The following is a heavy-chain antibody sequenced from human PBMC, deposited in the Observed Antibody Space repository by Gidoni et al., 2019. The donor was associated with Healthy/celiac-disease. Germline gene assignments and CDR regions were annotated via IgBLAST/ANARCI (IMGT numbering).Heavy chain of an antibody. D-gene: IGHD2-8*01. V-gene: IGHV3-23*01. CDR1: GFTFSSYA. CDR3: AKSMGSVLMVYAITLDAFDI. J-gene: IGHJ3*02. Sequence: EVQLLESGGGLVQPGGSLRLSCAASGFTFSSYAMTWVRQAAGKGLEWVSAISGSGGSTYYADSVKGRFTISRDNSKNTLYLQMNSLRAEDTAVYYCAKSMGSVLMVYAITLDAFDIWGQGTMVTVSS. CDR2: ISGSGGST.